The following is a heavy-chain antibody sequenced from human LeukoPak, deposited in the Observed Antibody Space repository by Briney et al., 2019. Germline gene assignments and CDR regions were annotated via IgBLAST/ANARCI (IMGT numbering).Heavy chain of an antibody. CDR1: GFGFSDYY. CDR2: ISSTGSTI. D-gene: IGHD3-9*01. CDR3: ARAPYYNILTAYCDY. J-gene: IGHJ4*02. V-gene: IGHV3-11*01. Sequence: GGSLRLSCAASGFGFSDYYMNWIRQAPGKGLEWVSYISSTGSTIYYADSVKGRFTISRDNAKNSLYLQMNSLRAEDTAVYYCARAPYYNILTAYCDYWGQGTLVTVSS.